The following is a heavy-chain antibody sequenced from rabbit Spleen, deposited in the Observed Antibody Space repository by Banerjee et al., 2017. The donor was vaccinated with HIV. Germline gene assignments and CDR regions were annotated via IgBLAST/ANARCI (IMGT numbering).Heavy chain of an antibody. CDR3: ARWYVGRAYYDL. D-gene: IGHD8-1*01. Sequence: QSLEESGGGLVQPEGSLALTCKASGFSFSSSYRMCWVRQAPGKGLEWIACIDAGSSGSTYYASWAKGRFTITKTSSTTVTLQMTSLTAADTATYFCARWYVGRAYYDLWGQGTLVTVS. V-gene: IGHV1S40*01. J-gene: IGHJ4*01. CDR2: IDAGSSGST. CDR1: GFSFSSSYR.